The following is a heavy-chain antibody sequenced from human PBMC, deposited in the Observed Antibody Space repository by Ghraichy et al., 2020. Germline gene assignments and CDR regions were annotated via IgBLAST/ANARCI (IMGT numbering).Heavy chain of an antibody. V-gene: IGHV3-23*01. Sequence: GGSLRLSCAASGFTFSDYAMSWVRQAPGKGLEWVSALSGSGGKTYYADSVKGRFTISRDNSKNTVDLQMNSLTVEDTALYYCAKDWREGSDSRGWYSDHWGQGTLVTVSS. D-gene: IGHD6-19*01. CDR2: LSGSGGKT. CDR1: GFTFSDYA. J-gene: IGHJ4*02. CDR3: AKDWREGSDSRGWYSDH.